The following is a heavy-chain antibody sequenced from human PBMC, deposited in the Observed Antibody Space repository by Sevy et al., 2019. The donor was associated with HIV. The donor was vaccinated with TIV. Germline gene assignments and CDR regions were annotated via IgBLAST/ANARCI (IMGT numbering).Heavy chain of an antibody. Sequence: GGSLRLSCAASGFTFNTHAMNWVRQAPGKGLEWVATMNQDGTERDYVDSVKGRFTISRDNTKTSLFLQMNSLSAEDTGVYYCVREGLGGFSYSLDCWGQGTLVTVSS. V-gene: IGHV3-7*01. CDR2: MNQDGTER. CDR1: GFTFNTHA. CDR3: VREGLGGFSYSLDC. D-gene: IGHD3-16*01. J-gene: IGHJ4*02.